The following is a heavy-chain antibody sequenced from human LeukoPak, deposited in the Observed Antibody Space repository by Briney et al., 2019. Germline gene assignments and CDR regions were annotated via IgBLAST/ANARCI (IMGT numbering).Heavy chain of an antibody. J-gene: IGHJ3*02. V-gene: IGHV4-34*01. D-gene: IGHD1-26*01. Sequence: SETLSLTCAVYGGSFSGYYWSWIRQPPGKGLEWIGEINRSGSTNYNPSLKSRVTISVDTSKNQFSLKLSSVTAADTAVYYCASIRRPRGRGNAFDIWGQGTMVTVSS. CDR2: INRSGST. CDR1: GGSFSGYY. CDR3: ASIRRPRGRGNAFDI.